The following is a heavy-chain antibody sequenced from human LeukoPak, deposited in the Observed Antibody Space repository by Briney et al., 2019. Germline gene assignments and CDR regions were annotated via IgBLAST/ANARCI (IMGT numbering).Heavy chain of an antibody. CDR2: MNPNSGNT. CDR3: ARPTPYSYGYGY. V-gene: IGHV1-8*01. D-gene: IGHD5-18*01. Sequence: ASVKVSCKASGYTFTSYDINWVRQATGQGLEWMGWMNPNSGNTGYAQKFQGRVTMTRNTSISTAYMELSSLRSEDTAVYYCARPTPYSYGYGYRGQGTLVTVSS. J-gene: IGHJ4*02. CDR1: GYTFTSYD.